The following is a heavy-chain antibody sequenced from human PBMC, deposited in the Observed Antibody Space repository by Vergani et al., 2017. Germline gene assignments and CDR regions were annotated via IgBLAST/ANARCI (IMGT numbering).Heavy chain of an antibody. J-gene: IGHJ4*02. Sequence: QVQVVQSGAEVKKSGASVKVSCKTSGYTFSNYYMHWVRQAPGQGLAWMGIINPSGGHTNYEQKCQGRVTMTRDTSTSTVYMELSSMRSEDTAIYYCARGDYGILTGYRYWVQGTLVTVSA. CDR1: GYTFSNYY. V-gene: IGHV1-46*03. CDR3: ARGDYGILTGYRY. D-gene: IGHD3-9*01. CDR2: INPSGGHT.